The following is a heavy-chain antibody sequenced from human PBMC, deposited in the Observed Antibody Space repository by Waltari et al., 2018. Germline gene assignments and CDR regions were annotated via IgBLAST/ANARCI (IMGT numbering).Heavy chain of an antibody. V-gene: IGHV3-33*01. CDR1: GFTFSSSG. J-gene: IGHJ6*02. Sequence: QVQLVESGGGVVQPGRSLRLSCAASGFTFSSSGMHWVRPTPLKGTEWVAVIWYDGSNTYYADSVKGGFTISRDNYKTTLYLQMNSLRAEDTAVYYCARALTIFGVVTVYYYGMDVWGQGTTVTVSS. D-gene: IGHD3-3*01. CDR2: IWYDGSNT. CDR3: ARALTIFGVVTVYYYGMDV.